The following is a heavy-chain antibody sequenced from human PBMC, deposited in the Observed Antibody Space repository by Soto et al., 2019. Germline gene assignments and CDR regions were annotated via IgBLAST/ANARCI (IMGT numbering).Heavy chain of an antibody. CDR2: INHSGST. CDR1: GGSFSGYY. CDR3: ARVVTVVKSFHYWYFDL. J-gene: IGHJ2*01. Sequence: PSETLSLTCAVYGGSFSGYYWSWIRQPPGKGLEWIGEINHSGSTNYNPSLKSRVTISVDTSKNQFSLKLSSVTAADTAVYYCARVVTVVKSFHYWYFDLWGRGTLVTVSS. D-gene: IGHD2-15*01. V-gene: IGHV4-34*01.